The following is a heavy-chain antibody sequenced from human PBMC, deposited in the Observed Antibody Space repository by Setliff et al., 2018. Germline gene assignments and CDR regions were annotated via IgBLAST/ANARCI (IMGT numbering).Heavy chain of an antibody. CDR1: GFAFSSYS. V-gene: IGHV3-30-3*02. D-gene: IGHD6-13*01. J-gene: IGHJ4*02. CDR2: ISFDGRYK. CDR3: AKRRSSSWFGGMDY. Sequence: GGSLRLSCVASGFAFSSYSMYWVRQAPGTRLEWVAVISFDGRYKYYVDSVKGRFTISRDNSKNTLFLHMTSLRPEDTAVYYCAKRRSSSWFGGMDYWGQGTLVTVSS.